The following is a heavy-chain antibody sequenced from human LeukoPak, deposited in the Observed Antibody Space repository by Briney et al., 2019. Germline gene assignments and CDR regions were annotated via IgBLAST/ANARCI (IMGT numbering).Heavy chain of an antibody. Sequence: RSGGSLRLSCAASGFTFSSYSMNWVRQAPGKGLEWVAFIRYDGSNKYYADSVKGRFTISRDNSKNTLYLQMNSLRAEDTAVYYCAKGRGRWLLDYYYMDVWGKGTTVTISS. J-gene: IGHJ6*03. CDR2: IRYDGSNK. V-gene: IGHV3-30*02. CDR1: GFTFSSYS. CDR3: AKGRGRWLLDYYYMDV. D-gene: IGHD5-24*01.